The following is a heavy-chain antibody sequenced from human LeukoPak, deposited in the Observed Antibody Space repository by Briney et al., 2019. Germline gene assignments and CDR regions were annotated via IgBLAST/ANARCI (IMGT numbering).Heavy chain of an antibody. J-gene: IGHJ6*03. Sequence: ASVKVSCKASGYTFTGYYMHWVRQAPGQGLEWMGWINPNSGGTNYAQKFQGRVTITRNTSISTAYMELSSLRSEDTAVYYCARINLSPRIAAAGTIYYYYMDVWGKGTTVTVSS. D-gene: IGHD6-13*01. CDR3: ARINLSPRIAAAGTIYYYYMDV. CDR1: GYTFTGYY. CDR2: INPNSGGT. V-gene: IGHV1-2*02.